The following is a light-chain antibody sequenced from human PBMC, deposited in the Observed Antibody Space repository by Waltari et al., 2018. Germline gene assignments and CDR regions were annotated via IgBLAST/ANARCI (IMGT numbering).Light chain of an antibody. CDR2: GAY. CDR3: QEYYTDSLT. CDR1: QSVSSN. Sequence: EIVMTQSPATLSVSPGDTASLSCRASQSVSSNLAWYQQKPGQAPRLLIYGAYTRATGIPARFSGSGSGTEFTLTISSLQSEDFAVYYCQEYYTDSLTFGGGTKVEIK. V-gene: IGKV3-15*01. J-gene: IGKJ4*01.